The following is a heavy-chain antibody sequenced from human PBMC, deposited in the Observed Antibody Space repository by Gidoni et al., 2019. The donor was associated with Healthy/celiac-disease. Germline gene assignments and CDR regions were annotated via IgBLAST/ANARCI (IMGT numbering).Heavy chain of an antibody. CDR2: INHSGST. CDR3: ARGPYCSGGSCYRFDY. J-gene: IGHJ4*02. D-gene: IGHD2-15*01. CDR1: GGSFSGYY. Sequence: QVQLQQWGAGLLKPSEPLSLTCAVYGGSFSGYYWSWIRQPPGKGLEWIGEINHSGSTNYNPSLKSRVTISVDTSKNQFSLKLSSVTAADTAVYYCARGPYCSGGSCYRFDYWGQGTLVTVSS. V-gene: IGHV4-34*01.